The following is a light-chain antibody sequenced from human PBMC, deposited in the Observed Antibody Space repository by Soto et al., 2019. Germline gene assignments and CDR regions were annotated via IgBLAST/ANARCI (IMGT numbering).Light chain of an antibody. CDR3: QQYKSYFWT. J-gene: IGKJ1*01. CDR1: QTISSW. V-gene: IGKV1-5*03. CDR2: KAS. Sequence: DIQMTQSPSTLSASVGDIVTITCRASQTISSWVAWYQQKPGKAPKLLIYKASSLESGVPSRFSGSGSGTEFTLTISSLQPDDCATYYCQQYKSYFWTFGQGTKVDIK.